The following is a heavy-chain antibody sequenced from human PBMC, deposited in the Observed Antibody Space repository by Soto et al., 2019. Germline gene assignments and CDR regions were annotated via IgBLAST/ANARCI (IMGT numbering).Heavy chain of an antibody. J-gene: IGHJ4*02. V-gene: IGHV3-30*19. CDR3: ARWGTTGGFAL. CDR2: TSYDGNNK. Sequence: QVQLVESGGGVVQPGTSLRLSCAASGFRFKSFVMHWVRQAPGKGLEWVAFTSYDGNNKDYGDSVKGRFTVSRDNSQNTLHLQMDFLRPEETALYYCARWGTTGGFALWGQGTLVSASS. D-gene: IGHD3-16*01. CDR1: GFRFKSFV.